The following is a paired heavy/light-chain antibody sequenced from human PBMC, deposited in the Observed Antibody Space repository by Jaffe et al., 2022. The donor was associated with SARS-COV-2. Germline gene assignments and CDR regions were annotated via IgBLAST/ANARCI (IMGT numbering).Heavy chain of an antibody. Sequence: QLQLQESGPGLVKPSETLSLTCTVSGGSISSSRYYWGWIRQPPGKGLEWIGSIYYSGTTYYNPSLKSRVTMSVDTSKNQFSLKLTSVTAADTAVYYCARRPDYSGWYPFDYWGQGTLVTVSS. J-gene: IGHJ4*02. CDR3: ARRPDYSGWYPFDY. D-gene: IGHD6-19*01. V-gene: IGHV4-39*01. CDR2: IYYSGTT. CDR1: GGSISSSRYY.
Light chain of an antibody. V-gene: IGKV1-27*01. CDR1: QGISNY. J-gene: IGKJ4*01. CDR3: QKYNSALLT. CDR2: AAS. Sequence: DIQMTQSPSSLSASVGDRVTLTCRASQGISNYLAWYQQKPGKVPKLLIYAASTLQSGVPSRFSGSGSGTDFTLTITSLQPEDVASYYCQKYNSALLTFGGGTKVDIK.